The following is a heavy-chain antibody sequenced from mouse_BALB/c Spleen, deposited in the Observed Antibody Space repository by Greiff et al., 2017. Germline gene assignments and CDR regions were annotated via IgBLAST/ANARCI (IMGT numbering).Heavy chain of an antibody. CDR1: GFTFSDYY. CDR3: AREEGSDDAYYPPWFAY. D-gene: IGHD2-3*01. V-gene: IGHV5-4*02. J-gene: IGHJ3*01. CDR2: ISDGGSYT. Sequence: EVKVVESGGGLVKPGGSLKLSCAASGFTFSDYYMYWVRQTPGKRLEWVATISDGGSYTYYPDSVKGRFTISRDNTKNKLYLQMSSLKSEDTAMYDCAREEGSDDAYYPPWFAYWGQGTLVTVSA.